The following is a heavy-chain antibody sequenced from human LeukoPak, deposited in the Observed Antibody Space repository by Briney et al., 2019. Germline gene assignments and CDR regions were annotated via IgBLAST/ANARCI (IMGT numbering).Heavy chain of an antibody. CDR3: GRVHSSSWYCCSDY. V-gene: IGHV3-30-3*01. J-gene: IGHJ4*02. D-gene: IGHD6-13*01. CDR2: ISYDGNNK. CDR1: GFTFSGYA. Sequence: GGSLRLSCAASGFTFSGYAIYWVRQAPGKGLEWVAVISYDGNNKYYADSVKGRFTISRDSSKNTLYLQMNSLRPEDTAVYYCGRVHSSSWYCCSDYWGQGTLVTVSS.